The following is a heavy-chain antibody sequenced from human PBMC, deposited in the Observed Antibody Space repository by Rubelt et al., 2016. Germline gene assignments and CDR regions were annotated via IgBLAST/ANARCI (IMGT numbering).Heavy chain of an antibody. J-gene: IGHJ4*02. CDR1: GFTFSSHA. V-gene: IGHV3-30*02. CDR2: ISHDGSHE. CDR3: AKDSTWAFDF. Sequence: VQLVDSGGDLVQPGGSLRLSCAASGFTFSSHAMTWVRQAPGRGLEWLAFISHDGSHETYVDSVRGRFSISSDSSKNTLYLQRNNLGVEDSAVYHCAKDSTWAFDFWGQGTRVTVSS.